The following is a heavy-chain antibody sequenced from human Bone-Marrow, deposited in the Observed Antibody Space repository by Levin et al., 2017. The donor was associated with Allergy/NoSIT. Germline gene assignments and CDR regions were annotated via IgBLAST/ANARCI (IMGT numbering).Heavy chain of an antibody. CDR2: LNPNSGNT. CDR1: GYSFSRYD. Sequence: GGSLRLSCKATGYSFSRYDINWVRQATGQGPEWMGWLNPNSGNTALAQKFQGRVTLTRNTSISTAYLELSSLRDDDTALYYCARGLLLYPHAFDIWGQGTVVTVSS. J-gene: IGHJ3*02. D-gene: IGHD2-2*02. V-gene: IGHV1-8*01. CDR3: ARGLLLYPHAFDI.